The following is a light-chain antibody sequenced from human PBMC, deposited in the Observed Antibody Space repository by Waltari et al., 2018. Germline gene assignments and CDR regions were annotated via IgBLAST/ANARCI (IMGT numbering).Light chain of an antibody. J-gene: IGLJ3*02. CDR1: SSDAGGYNY. V-gene: IGLV2-14*01. Sequence: QSALTQPASVSGSPGQSITISCTGTSSDAGGYNYVSWYQQHPGKAPKLMIFDVSKRPSGVSNRFSGSKSGSTASLTISGLQAEDEADFYCNSYTSSSTWVFGGGTKLTVL. CDR2: DVS. CDR3: NSYTSSSTWV.